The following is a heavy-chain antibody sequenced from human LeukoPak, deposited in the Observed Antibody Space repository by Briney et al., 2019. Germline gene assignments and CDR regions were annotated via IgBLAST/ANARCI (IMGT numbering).Heavy chain of an antibody. Sequence: PSETLSLTCTVSGASISSSNHFWGWIRQPPGKALEWIVTIFDNGTIYYTQSLKGRVTISVDTSMNQFFMTLRSLTAADTAVYYCAYNASYDLFEFWGQGTLVTVSS. J-gene: IGHJ4*02. CDR3: AYNASYDLFEF. V-gene: IGHV4-39*01. CDR1: GASISSSNHF. CDR2: IFDNGTI. D-gene: IGHD3-10*01.